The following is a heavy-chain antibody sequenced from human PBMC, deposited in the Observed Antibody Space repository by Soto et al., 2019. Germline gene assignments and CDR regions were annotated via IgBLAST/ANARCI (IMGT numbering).Heavy chain of an antibody. CDR2: IKNKPKSYTT. V-gene: IGHV3-72*01. D-gene: IGHD5-12*01. CDR3: ARYIVATKYLEY. J-gene: IGHJ4*02. Sequence: EVQLVESGGGLVQPGGSLRLSCAASGFTFSDHYMDWVRQAPGKGLEWIGRIKNKPKSYTTQYAASVKGRFTISRDDSIKSLPLQMESLRAYDTAVYYCARYIVATKYLEYWGQGTLVTVSS. CDR1: GFTFSDHY.